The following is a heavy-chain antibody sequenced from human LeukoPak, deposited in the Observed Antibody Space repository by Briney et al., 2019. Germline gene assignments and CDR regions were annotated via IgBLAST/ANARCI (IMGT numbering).Heavy chain of an antibody. Sequence: ASVKVSCKASGYTFTSYYMHWVRQAPGQGLEWMGIINPSGGSTSYAQKFQGRVTMTRDTSTSTVYMELSSLRSEDTAVYYCARGGMNCGGDCYPGYFDYWGQGALVTVSS. CDR3: ARGGMNCGGDCYPGYFDY. D-gene: IGHD2-21*01. V-gene: IGHV1-46*01. CDR2: INPSGGST. J-gene: IGHJ4*02. CDR1: GYTFTSYY.